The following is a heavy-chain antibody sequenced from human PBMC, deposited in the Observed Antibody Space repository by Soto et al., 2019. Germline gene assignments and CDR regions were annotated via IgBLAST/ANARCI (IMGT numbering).Heavy chain of an antibody. Sequence: QVQLVESGGGVVQPGKSLRLSCAASGFTFSTYGMHWVRQAPGKGLEWVAVIWDDGSNKYHGDSLKGRFTISRDNSKNTLYLQINNLRAEDKAVYYCGRDGALGDTAVVDSWGQGTLVTVSS. J-gene: IGHJ4*02. CDR3: GRDGALGDTAVVDS. CDR2: IWDDGSNK. CDR1: GFTFSTYG. D-gene: IGHD5-18*01. V-gene: IGHV3-33*01.